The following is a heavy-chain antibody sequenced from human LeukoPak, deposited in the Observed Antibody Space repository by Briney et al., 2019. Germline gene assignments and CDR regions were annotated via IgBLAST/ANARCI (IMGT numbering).Heavy chain of an antibody. V-gene: IGHV4-4*07. CDR1: GGSISSYY. CDR3: ARGYYYDSSGYREYFQH. J-gene: IGHJ1*01. CDR2: IYTSGST. D-gene: IGHD3-22*01. Sequence: SETLSLTCTVSGGSISSYYWSWIRQPAGKGLEWIGRIYTSGSTNYNPSLKSRVTMSVDTSKNQFSLKLSSVTAADTAVYYCARGYYYDSSGYREYFQHWGQGTLVTVSS.